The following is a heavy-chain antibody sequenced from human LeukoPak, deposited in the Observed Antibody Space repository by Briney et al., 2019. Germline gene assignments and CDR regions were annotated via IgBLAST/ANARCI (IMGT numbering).Heavy chain of an antibody. V-gene: IGHV3-21*01. D-gene: IGHD3-16*01. Sequence: GGSLRLSCAASGFTFSSYSMNWVRQAPGKGLEWVSSISSSSSYIYYADSVKGRFTISRDNAKNSLYLQMNSLRAEDTAVYCGGRNQGCGSCPPPLGYWGQGTLVTVSS. J-gene: IGHJ4*02. CDR3: GRNQGCGSCPPPLGY. CDR1: GFTFSSYS. CDR2: ISSSSSYI.